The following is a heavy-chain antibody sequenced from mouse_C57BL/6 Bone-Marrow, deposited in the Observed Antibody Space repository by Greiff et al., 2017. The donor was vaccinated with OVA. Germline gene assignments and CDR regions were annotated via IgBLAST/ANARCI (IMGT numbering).Heavy chain of an antibody. Sequence: QVQLQQSGAELVKPGASVKVSCKASGYTFTSYWMHWVKQRPGQGLEWIGRIHPSDSDTNYNQKFKGKATLTVDTSSSTAYMQLSSLTSEDSAVYYCGYDYDEGGCYYAMDDWGQGASVTVSS. CDR2: IHPSDSDT. CDR1: GYTFTSYW. CDR3: GYDYDEGGCYYAMDD. D-gene: IGHD2-4*01. V-gene: IGHV1-74*01. J-gene: IGHJ4*01.